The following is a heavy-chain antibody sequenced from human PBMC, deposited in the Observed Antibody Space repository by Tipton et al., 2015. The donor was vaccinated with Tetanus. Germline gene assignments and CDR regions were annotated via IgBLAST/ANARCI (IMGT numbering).Heavy chain of an antibody. CDR1: GGSISSYY. D-gene: IGHD6-6*01. Sequence: TLSLTCTVSGGSISSYYWSWIRQPPGKGLEWIGYIYYRGSTNYYPSLNSRIAMSLDTSKNQFSLKLTSVTAADTAVYYCARDHTSYSGSSVATFDIWGQGTMVTVSS. CDR2: IYYRGST. J-gene: IGHJ3*02. CDR3: ARDHTSYSGSSVATFDI. V-gene: IGHV4-59*12.